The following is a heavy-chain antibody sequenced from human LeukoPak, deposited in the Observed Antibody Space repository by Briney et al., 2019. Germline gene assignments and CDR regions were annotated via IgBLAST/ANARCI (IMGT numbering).Heavy chain of an antibody. CDR3: ARGNSSSDLDY. V-gene: IGHV3-64*01. J-gene: IGHJ4*02. Sequence: GGSLILSCAASGFTFSSYAMHWVRQAPGKGLEYVSAISSNGGSTYYANSVKGRFTISRDNSKNTLYLQMGSLRAEDMAVYYCARGNSSSDLDYWGQGTLVTVSS. CDR1: GFTFSSYA. CDR2: ISSNGGST. D-gene: IGHD6-13*01.